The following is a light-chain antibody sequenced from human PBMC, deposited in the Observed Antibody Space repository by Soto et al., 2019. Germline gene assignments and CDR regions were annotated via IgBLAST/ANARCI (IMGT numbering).Light chain of an antibody. CDR3: ATWDSRLSVVV. V-gene: IGLV1-51*01. J-gene: IGLJ7*01. CDR2: NND. CDR1: GSNIGNNY. Sequence: QSVLTQPPSVSAAPGQKVTISCSGSGSNIGNNYVSWYQQFPGTAPKLLIYNNDNRPSGIPDRFSGSKSGTSATLGITGLQTGDEADYYCATWDSRLSVVVFGGGTQLTVL.